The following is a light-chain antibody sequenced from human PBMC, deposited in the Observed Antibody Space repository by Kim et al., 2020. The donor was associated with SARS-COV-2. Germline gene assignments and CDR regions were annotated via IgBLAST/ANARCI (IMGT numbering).Light chain of an antibody. CDR3: QQNSSSRT. J-gene: IGKJ1*01. Sequence: ESVLTQSPGTLSLSPGERATLSCRASQSVSSSYLSLYQQQPGHAPRLIIYGASSRATGIPDRFSGSGSGTDFTPTISRLEPEYFAVYYYQQNSSSRTFGQGTKVDIK. V-gene: IGKV3-20*01. CDR1: QSVSSSY. CDR2: GAS.